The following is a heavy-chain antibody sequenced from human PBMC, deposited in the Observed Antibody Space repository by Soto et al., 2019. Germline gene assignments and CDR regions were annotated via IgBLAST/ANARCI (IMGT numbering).Heavy chain of an antibody. CDR1: GGSISSGGYS. V-gene: IGHV4-30-2*01. Sequence: SETLSLTCAVSGGSISSGGYSWSWIRQPPGKGLEWIGYIYHSGSTYYNPSLKSRVTISVDRSKNQFSLKLSSVTAADTAVYYCASGYGGTALDAFDTWGQGTMVSVSS. J-gene: IGHJ3*02. D-gene: IGHD2-15*01. CDR2: IYHSGST. CDR3: ASGYGGTALDAFDT.